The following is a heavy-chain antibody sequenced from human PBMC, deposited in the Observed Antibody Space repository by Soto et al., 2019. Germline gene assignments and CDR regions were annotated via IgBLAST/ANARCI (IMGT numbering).Heavy chain of an antibody. Sequence: EVQLLESGGGMVQPGGSLRLSCAASGFTFSRYAMSWVRQSSRKGLEWVSAISGSGGRTYYSESVKGRFTISRDNSKDTLYFRMQIQRAEDKAVDECVQPWDLVVVPAAGYWGEGPLVVVSS. D-gene: IGHD2-2*01. CDR3: VQPWDLVVVPAAGY. V-gene: IGHV3-23*01. CDR2: ISGSGGRT. J-gene: IGHJ4*02. CDR1: GFTFSRYA.